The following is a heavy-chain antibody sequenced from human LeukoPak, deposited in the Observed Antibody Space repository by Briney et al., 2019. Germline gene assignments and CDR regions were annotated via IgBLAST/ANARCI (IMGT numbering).Heavy chain of an antibody. D-gene: IGHD2-15*01. Sequence: RGSLRLSCAASGFAFSSYAMNWVRQAPGKGLGWASAIGGRTDTTYYADSVKGRFTISRDNSKNTLFLQMNSLRAEDTAVYYCATEGGPPIERYWGQGTLVTVSS. V-gene: IGHV3-23*01. CDR2: IGGRTDTT. CDR1: GFAFSSYA. CDR3: ATEGGPPIERY. J-gene: IGHJ4*02.